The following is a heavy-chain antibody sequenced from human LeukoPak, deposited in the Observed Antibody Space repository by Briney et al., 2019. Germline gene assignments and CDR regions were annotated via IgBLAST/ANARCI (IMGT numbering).Heavy chain of an antibody. J-gene: IGHJ4*02. V-gene: IGHV4-59*08. CDR3: ARRSVGAIRPFDY. Sequence: SETLSLTCTVSGGSISSYYWSWIRQPPGKGLEWIGYIYYSGSTNYNPSLKSRVTISVDTSKNQFSLKLSSVTAVDTAVYYCARRSVGAIRPFDYWGQGTLVTVS. CDR2: IYYSGST. D-gene: IGHD1-26*01. CDR1: GGSISSYY.